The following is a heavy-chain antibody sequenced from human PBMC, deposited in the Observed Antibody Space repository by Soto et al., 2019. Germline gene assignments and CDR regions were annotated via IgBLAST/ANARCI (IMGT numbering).Heavy chain of an antibody. D-gene: IGHD3-22*01. J-gene: IGHJ4*02. CDR2: IIPMFGTA. V-gene: IGHV1-69*01. CDR1: GDTFSSYA. CDR3: ARVGPAHYYDSSGYYSPLDY. Sequence: QVQLVQSGAEVKKPGSSVKVSCKASGDTFSSYAINWVRQAPGQGLEWMGGIIPMFGTANYAQKFKGRVTLTAGESTSTVYMELSSLRSEDTAVYYCARVGPAHYYDSSGYYSPLDYWVQGTLVTVSS.